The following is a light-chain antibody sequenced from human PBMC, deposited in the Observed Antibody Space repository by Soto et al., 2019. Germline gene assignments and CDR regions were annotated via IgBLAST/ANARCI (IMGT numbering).Light chain of an antibody. CDR1: QSISSW. J-gene: IGKJ2*01. CDR2: DAS. V-gene: IGKV1-5*01. Sequence: DIQMTQSPSTLSASVGDRVTITCRASQSISSWLAWYQQKPGKAPQLLIYDASTLGSRVPSRFSGSGSGTEFTLSISSLQPDDFATYYCQHYNSYPYTFGQGTKLEV. CDR3: QHYNSYPYT.